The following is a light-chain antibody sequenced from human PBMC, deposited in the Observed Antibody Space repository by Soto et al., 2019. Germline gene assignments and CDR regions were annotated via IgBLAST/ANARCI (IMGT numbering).Light chain of an antibody. Sequence: QSMLTQPPSVSGAPGQRVTISCTGSSSNIGSGYHVHWYQHLPGTAPKLLIYANINRPSGVPERFSGSQFGTSASLAITGLQTEDEAEYYCQSYDRTLSASVFGGGTKLTVL. V-gene: IGLV1-40*01. CDR1: SSNIGSGYH. CDR2: ANI. CDR3: QSYDRTLSASV. J-gene: IGLJ3*02.